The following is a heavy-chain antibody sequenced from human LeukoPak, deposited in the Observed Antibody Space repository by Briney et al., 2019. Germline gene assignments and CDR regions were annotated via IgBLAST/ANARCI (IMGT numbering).Heavy chain of an antibody. Sequence: PGGSLRLSCAASGFTFSSYSMNWVRQAPGKGLEWVSSISSSSYIYYADSVKGRFTISRDNAKNSLYLQMNSLRAEDTAVYYCARDREVGCSGGSCYYGMDVWDQGTTVTVSS. CDR1: GFTFSSYS. J-gene: IGHJ6*02. V-gene: IGHV3-21*01. CDR3: ARDREVGCSGGSCYYGMDV. D-gene: IGHD2-15*01. CDR2: ISSSSYI.